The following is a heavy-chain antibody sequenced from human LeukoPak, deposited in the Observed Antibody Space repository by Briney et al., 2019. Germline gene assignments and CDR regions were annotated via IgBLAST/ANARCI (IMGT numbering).Heavy chain of an antibody. V-gene: IGHV3-23*01. CDR3: AKDYYGSGSYYNVIAFDI. CDR2: FSGSGGST. J-gene: IGHJ3*02. Sequence: PGGALRLSCAASGFTFSSYAMSWVRQAPGKGLEWVSAFSGSGGSTYYADSVKGRFTISRDNSKNTLYLQTNSLRAEDTAVYYCAKDYYGSGSYYNVIAFDIWGQGTMVTVSS. CDR1: GFTFSSYA. D-gene: IGHD3-10*01.